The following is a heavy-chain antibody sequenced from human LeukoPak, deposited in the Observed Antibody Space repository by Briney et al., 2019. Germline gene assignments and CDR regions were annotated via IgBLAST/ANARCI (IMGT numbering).Heavy chain of an antibody. CDR2: IRGDGRAT. CDR3: ARDGELGSPADAFDI. D-gene: IGHD1-26*01. CDR1: GFIFTDYW. Sequence: GGSLRLSCAASGFIFTDYWMHWVRQAPGKELVWVARIRGDGRATTYADSVKGRFTISRDNAMNTVFLQMKSLRAEDTAVYYCARDGELGSPADAFDIWGQGTMVTVSS. V-gene: IGHV3-74*01. J-gene: IGHJ3*02.